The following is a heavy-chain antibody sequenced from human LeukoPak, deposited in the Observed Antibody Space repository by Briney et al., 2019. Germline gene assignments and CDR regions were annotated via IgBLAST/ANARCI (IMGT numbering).Heavy chain of an antibody. CDR3: ARAAYSSSTFQH. D-gene: IGHD6-13*01. J-gene: IGHJ1*01. CDR2: INHSGST. Sequence: NPSETLSLTCTVSGGSISSSSYYWSWIRQPPGKGLEWIGEINHSGSTNYNPSLKSRVTISVDTSKNQFSLKLSSVTAADTAVYYCARAAYSSSTFQHWGQGTLVTVSS. V-gene: IGHV4-39*07. CDR1: GGSISSSSYY.